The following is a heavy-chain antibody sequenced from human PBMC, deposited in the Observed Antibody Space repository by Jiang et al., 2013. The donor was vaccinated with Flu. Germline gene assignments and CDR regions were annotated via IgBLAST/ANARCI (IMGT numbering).Heavy chain of an antibody. CDR3: ARGHIGRGYGDYLGY. CDR2: AYYRSKWYN. J-gene: IGHJ4*02. D-gene: IGHD5-12*01. CDR1: GDSVSSNSAG. V-gene: IGHV6-1*01. Sequence: QTLSLTCAISGDSVSSNSAGWNWIRQSPSRGLEWLGRAYYRSKWYNDYAVSVKSRITINPDTSRNQFSLQLNSVTPEDTAVYYCARGHIGRGYGDYLGYWGQGTLVTVSS.